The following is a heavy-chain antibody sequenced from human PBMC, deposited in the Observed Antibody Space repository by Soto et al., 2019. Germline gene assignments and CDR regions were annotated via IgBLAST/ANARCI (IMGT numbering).Heavy chain of an antibody. CDR1: GFSFENHA. Sequence: DVQLVESGGGLVQPGRSLRLSCTASGFSFENHAMHWVRQAPGKGLEWVSGISWNSDSKGYADSVKGRFTVSRDNAKNSLYLQMNSLRAEDTALYYCAKATTVTYTTFDYWGQGTLVTVSS. CDR3: AKATTVTYTTFDY. V-gene: IGHV3-9*01. CDR2: ISWNSDSK. D-gene: IGHD1-26*01. J-gene: IGHJ4*02.